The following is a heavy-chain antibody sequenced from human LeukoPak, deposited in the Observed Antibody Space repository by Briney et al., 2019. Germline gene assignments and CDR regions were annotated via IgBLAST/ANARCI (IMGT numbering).Heavy chain of an antibody. D-gene: IGHD4-17*01. CDR1: GGSISSGGYY. CDR3: ARAPETSTVSWFDP. CDR2: IYYSGST. V-gene: IGHV4-31*03. J-gene: IGHJ5*02. Sequence: SQTLSLTCTDSGGSISSGGYYWSWIRQHPGKGLEWIGYIYYSGSTYYNPSLKSRVTISVDTSKNQFSLKLSSVTAADTAVYYCARAPETSTVSWFDPWGQGTLVTVSS.